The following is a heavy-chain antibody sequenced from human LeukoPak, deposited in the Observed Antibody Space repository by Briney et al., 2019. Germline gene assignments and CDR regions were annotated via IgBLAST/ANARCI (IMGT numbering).Heavy chain of an antibody. V-gene: IGHV1-24*01. CDR2: FDTEDGET. CDR3: ATDQYYDGSGSTRFDY. Sequence: ASVRVSCAVSGYTLTELSMHWVCQAPGEGLEWMGGFDTEDGETIYAQKFQGRVTMTEDTSTDTAYMELSSLRSEDTAVYYCATDQYYDGSGSTRFDYWGQGTLVTVSS. CDR1: GYTLTELS. J-gene: IGHJ4*02. D-gene: IGHD3-10*01.